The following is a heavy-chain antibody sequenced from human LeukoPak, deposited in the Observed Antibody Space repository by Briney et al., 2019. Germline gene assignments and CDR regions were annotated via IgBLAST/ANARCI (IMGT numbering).Heavy chain of an antibody. CDR1: GFTFSSYS. J-gene: IGHJ4*02. CDR3: ARSETANVLVDY. V-gene: IGHV3-21*01. Sequence: GGSLRLSCAASGFTFSSYSMNWVRQPPGKGLEWVSSISSSSSYIYYADSVKGRFTISGDNAKNSLYLQMNSLRAEDTAVYYCARSETANVLVDYWGQGTLVTVSS. CDR2: ISSSSSYI. D-gene: IGHD2-21*02.